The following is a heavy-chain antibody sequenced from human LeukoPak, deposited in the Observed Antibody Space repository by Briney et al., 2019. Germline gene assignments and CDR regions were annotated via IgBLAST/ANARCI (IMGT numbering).Heavy chain of an antibody. Sequence: SETLSLTCTVSGGSISSTFYYWGWIRQPPGKGLEWIGSINYSGSTYYNPSLKSRVSISVDTSENHFSLKLSSVTAADTAVYYCAANSADYNTLGSSYKVWGQGTLVTVSS. J-gene: IGHJ4*02. CDR1: GGSISSTFYY. V-gene: IGHV4-39*02. D-gene: IGHD3-10*01. CDR3: AANSADYNTLGSSYKV. CDR2: INYSGST.